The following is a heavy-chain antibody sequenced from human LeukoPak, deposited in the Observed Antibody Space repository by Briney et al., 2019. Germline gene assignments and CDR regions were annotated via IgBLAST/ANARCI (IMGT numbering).Heavy chain of an antibody. V-gene: IGHV4-4*02. D-gene: IGHD4-17*01. Sequence: SETLSLTCAVSGGSISSRNWWSWVRQPPGKGLEWIGEIYHSGSTNYNPSLKTRVTISVDKSKNQFSLKPSSVTAADTAVYYCARASHDHGDYSHFDYWGQGTLVTVSS. J-gene: IGHJ4*02. CDR1: GGSISSRNW. CDR2: IYHSGST. CDR3: ARASHDHGDYSHFDY.